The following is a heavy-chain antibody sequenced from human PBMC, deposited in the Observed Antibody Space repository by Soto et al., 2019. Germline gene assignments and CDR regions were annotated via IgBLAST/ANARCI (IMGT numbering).Heavy chain of an antibody. CDR3: ARENGYRYGPARFVDY. J-gene: IGHJ4*02. Sequence: SETLSLTCTVSGGSISSGDYYWSWIRQPPGKGLEWIGYIYYSGSTYYNPSLKSRVTISVDTSKNQFSLKLSSVTAADTAVYYCARENGYRYGPARFVDYWGQGTLVTVSS. D-gene: IGHD5-18*01. V-gene: IGHV4-30-4*01. CDR1: GGSISSGDYY. CDR2: IYYSGST.